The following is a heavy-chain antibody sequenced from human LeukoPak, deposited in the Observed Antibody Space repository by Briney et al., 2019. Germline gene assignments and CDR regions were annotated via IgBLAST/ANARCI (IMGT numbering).Heavy chain of an antibody. CDR2: IIPILGIA. Sequence: GASVKVSCKASGGTFSSYTISWVRQAPGQGLEWMGRIIPILGIANYAQKFQGRVTITTDESTSTAYMELSSLRSEDTAVYYCAREGSGRFYFDYWGQGTLVTVSS. CDR3: AREGSGRFYFDY. D-gene: IGHD6-19*01. J-gene: IGHJ4*02. CDR1: GGTFSSYT. V-gene: IGHV1-69*16.